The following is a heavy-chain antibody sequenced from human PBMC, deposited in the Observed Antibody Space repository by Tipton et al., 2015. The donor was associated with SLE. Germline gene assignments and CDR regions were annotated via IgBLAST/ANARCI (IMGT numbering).Heavy chain of an antibody. CDR3: AREPLEVREWFDL. CDR2: FYYSGST. D-gene: IGHD3-3*01. CDR1: GDSISSSSYY. J-gene: IGHJ2*01. Sequence: TLSLTCTVSGDSISSSSYYWGWIRQPPGKGLEWIGTFYYSGSTYYNPSLKSRVTISVDTSKNQFSLKLSSVTAADTAVYYCAREPLEVREWFDLWGRGTLVTVSS. V-gene: IGHV4-39*07.